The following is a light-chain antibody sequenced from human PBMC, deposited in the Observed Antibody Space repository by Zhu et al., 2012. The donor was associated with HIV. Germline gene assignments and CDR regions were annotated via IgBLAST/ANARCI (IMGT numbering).Light chain of an antibody. CDR2: GAS. J-gene: IGKJ4*01. V-gene: IGKV3-20*01. CDR1: QSVSNNY. CDR3: QQYSDWPLT. Sequence: EIVLTQSPGTLSLSPGERATLSCRASQSVSNNYLAWYLQKPGQAPRLLIYGASSRATGIPDRFSGSGSGTDFTLTISRLEPEDFAVYYCQQYSDWPLTFGGGTKVGIK.